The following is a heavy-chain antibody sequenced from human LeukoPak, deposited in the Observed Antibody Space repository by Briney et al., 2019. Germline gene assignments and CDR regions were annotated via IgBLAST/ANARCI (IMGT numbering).Heavy chain of an antibody. J-gene: IGHJ4*02. V-gene: IGHV3-23*01. D-gene: IGHD2-2*01. CDR1: GFTFSSYA. CDR3: AKDLGLYCSSTSCQGDY. Sequence: GGSLRLSCAASGFTFSSYAMSWVRQAPGKGLEWVSAISGSGGSTYYADSVKGRFTISRDNSKNTLYLQMNSLRADDTAVYYCAKDLGLYCSSTSCQGDYWGQGTLVTVSS. CDR2: ISGSGGST.